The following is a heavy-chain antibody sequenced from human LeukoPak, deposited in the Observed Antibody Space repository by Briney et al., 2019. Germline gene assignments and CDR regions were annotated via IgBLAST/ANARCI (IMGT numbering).Heavy chain of an antibody. CDR1: GFTFSNYG. CDR3: ARDKVVVIATPTYYFDD. J-gene: IGHJ4*02. V-gene: IGHV3-30*02. Sequence: GGSLRLSCAASGFTFSNYGMHWVRQAPGKGLEWVALISFDGSQKYYADSVKGRFTISRDNSKSTVYLQMNSLRVEDTAVYYCARDKVVVIATPTYYFDDWGQGTLVTVSS. D-gene: IGHD2-21*01. CDR2: ISFDGSQK.